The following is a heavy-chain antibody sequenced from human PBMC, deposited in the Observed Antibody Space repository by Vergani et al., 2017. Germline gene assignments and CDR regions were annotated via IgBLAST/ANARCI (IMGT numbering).Heavy chain of an antibody. Sequence: QVQLVQSGAEVKKPGSSVKVSCKASGGTFSSYAISWVRQAPGQGLEWMGGIIPIFGTANYAQKFQGRVTITADESTSTAYMELSSLRSEDTAVYYCAGGRVLRFLEWLPHDYYYYYMDVWGKGTTVTVSS. CDR2: IIPIFGTA. CDR3: AGGRVLRFLEWLPHDYYYYYMDV. D-gene: IGHD3-3*01. J-gene: IGHJ6*03. V-gene: IGHV1-69*01. CDR1: GGTFSSYA.